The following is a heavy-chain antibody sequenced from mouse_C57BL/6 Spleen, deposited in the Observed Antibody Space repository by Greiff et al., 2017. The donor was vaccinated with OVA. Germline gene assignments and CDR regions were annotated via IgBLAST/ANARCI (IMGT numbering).Heavy chain of an antibody. CDR1: GYTFTSYW. CDR3: ARGAGTSYFDY. D-gene: IGHD4-1*01. V-gene: IGHV1-59*01. J-gene: IGHJ2*01. CDR2: IDPSDSYT. Sequence: QVQLQQPGAELVRPGTSVKLSCKASGYTFTSYWMHWVKQRPGQGLEWIGVIDPSDSYTNYNQKFKGKATLTVDTSSSTAYMQLSSLTSEDSAVYYCARGAGTSYFDYWGQGTTLTVSS.